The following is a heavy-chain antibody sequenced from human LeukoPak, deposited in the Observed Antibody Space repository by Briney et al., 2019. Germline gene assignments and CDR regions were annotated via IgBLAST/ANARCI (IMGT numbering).Heavy chain of an antibody. V-gene: IGHV1-69*05. Sequence: SVKVSCKASGGTFSSYAISWVRQAPGQGLEWMGGIIPIFGTANYAQKFQGRATITTDESTSTAYMELSSLRSEDTAVYYCAGGIAVADYYYYYMDVWGKGTTVTVSS. D-gene: IGHD6-19*01. CDR1: GGTFSSYA. CDR3: AGGIAVADYYYYYMDV. J-gene: IGHJ6*03. CDR2: IIPIFGTA.